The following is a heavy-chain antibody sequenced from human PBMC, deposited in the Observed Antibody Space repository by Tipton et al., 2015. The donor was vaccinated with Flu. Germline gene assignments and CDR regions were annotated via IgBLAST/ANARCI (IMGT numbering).Heavy chain of an antibody. Sequence: TLSLTCTVSGDSISSDTTYYWGWVRQSPGKGLEWFGSIFYSGITYYNPSLKSRVTISVDSSKNQFSLKLSSVTAADTAVYYCARHAINSAGRDFDRWGQGALVTVSP. CDR3: ARHAINSAGRDFDR. CDR2: IFYSGIT. CDR1: GDSISSDTTYY. J-gene: IGHJ4*02. D-gene: IGHD2-15*01. V-gene: IGHV4-39*01.